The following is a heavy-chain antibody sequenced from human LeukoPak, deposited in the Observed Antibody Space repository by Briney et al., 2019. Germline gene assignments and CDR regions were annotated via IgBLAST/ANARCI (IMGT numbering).Heavy chain of an antibody. CDR1: GVSFSDPW. CDR3: TARRDGYNSEIIDY. CDR2: IKSKADGGTT. V-gene: IGHV3-15*07. J-gene: IGHJ4*02. D-gene: IGHD5-24*01. Sequence: GGSLRLSCAASGVSFSDPWMSRVRQAPGKGLKWVGRIKSKADGGTTDYAAPVKGRFAISRDDSQNTLYLQMNSLKTEDTAVYYCTARRDGYNSEIIDYWGQGTLVTVSS.